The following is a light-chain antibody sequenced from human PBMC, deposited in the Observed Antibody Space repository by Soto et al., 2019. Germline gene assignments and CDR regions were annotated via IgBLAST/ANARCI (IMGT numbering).Light chain of an antibody. CDR1: QSVSRY. CDR2: DAS. CDR3: QQRRNWPPIT. J-gene: IGKJ4*01. Sequence: EIVLTQSPATLSLSPGERATLSCRASQSVSRYFAWYQQKPGQAPRLLIYDASNRATGIPARFSGSGSGTDFTLTISSLEPEDFAIYYCQQRRNWPPITFGGGTKVEIK. V-gene: IGKV3-11*01.